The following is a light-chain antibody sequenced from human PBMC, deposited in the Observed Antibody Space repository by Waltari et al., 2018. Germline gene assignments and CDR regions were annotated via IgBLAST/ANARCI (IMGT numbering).Light chain of an antibody. J-gene: IGKJ4*01. Sequence: DIPFTQSPPPLSASLGDRVASPCRASQGISNYLIWYQQKPGKAPKLLIYAASNLETGVPSRFSGSGSGTEFTFTISSLQPEDIATYYCQQHDNHLITFGEGTKVEIK. V-gene: IGKV1-33*01. CDR1: QGISNY. CDR3: QQHDNHLIT. CDR2: AAS.